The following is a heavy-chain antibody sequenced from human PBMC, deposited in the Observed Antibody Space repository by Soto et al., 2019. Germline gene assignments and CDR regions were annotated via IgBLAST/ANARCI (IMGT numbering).Heavy chain of an antibody. CDR3: AGPRGTRIRVNCFDS. CDR2: IYPGDSDI. D-gene: IGHD2-15*01. J-gene: IGHJ5*01. CDR1: GYRFTSYW. V-gene: IGHV5-51*01. Sequence: GESLKISCKGFGYRFTSYWIGWVRQMPGKGLEWMGIIYPGDSDIRYSPSFQGQVTISVDKSISTAYLQLSSLKASDTAMYYCAGPRGTRIRVNCFDSREQGPRVTVCS.